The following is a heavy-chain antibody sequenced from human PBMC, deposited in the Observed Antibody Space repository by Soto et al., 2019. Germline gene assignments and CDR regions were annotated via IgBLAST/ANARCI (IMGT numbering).Heavy chain of an antibody. Sequence: QVQLVQSGAEVKKPGSSVKVSCRASGASFSKYPFSWLRQARGQGLEWIGGRIPAFPTPHYSQKFQGRVTITADEATNTVYMELRSLRYEDTAVYYCARAGGYDRENNCYSVLGYYYCMDVWGQGTAVPVSS. CDR2: RIPAFPTP. CDR3: ARAGGYDRENNCYSVLGYYYCMDV. V-gene: IGHV1-69*01. D-gene: IGHD3-22*01. J-gene: IGHJ6*02. CDR1: GASFSKYP.